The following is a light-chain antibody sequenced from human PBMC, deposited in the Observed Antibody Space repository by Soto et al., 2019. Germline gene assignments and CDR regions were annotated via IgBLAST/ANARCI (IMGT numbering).Light chain of an antibody. CDR1: SSDVGGYNH. Sequence: QSALTQPASVSGSPGQSITISCTGTSSDVGGYNHVSWYQHSPGKAPKLILFAVSDRTSGVSHRFSGSKSGNTASLTIYGLQAEDEADYYCCSYTSLSTVVFGGGTKLTVL. J-gene: IGLJ2*01. CDR2: AVS. V-gene: IGLV2-14*01. CDR3: CSYTSLSTVV.